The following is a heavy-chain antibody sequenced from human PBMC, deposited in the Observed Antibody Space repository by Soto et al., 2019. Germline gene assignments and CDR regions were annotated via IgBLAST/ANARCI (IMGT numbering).Heavy chain of an antibody. CDR3: ARDGRKGGYSSSPY. J-gene: IGHJ4*02. CDR1: GFTFSSYY. V-gene: IGHV3-7*01. CDR2: IKEDGSEK. Sequence: EVQLVESGGGLVQPGGSLRLSCAASGFTFSSYYMTWVRQAPGKGLEWVANIKEDGSEKYYVASVKGRFTISRDNAKNSLYLHVNSLRAEDTAMYYCARDGRKGGYSSSPYWGQGTLVTVSS. D-gene: IGHD6-13*01.